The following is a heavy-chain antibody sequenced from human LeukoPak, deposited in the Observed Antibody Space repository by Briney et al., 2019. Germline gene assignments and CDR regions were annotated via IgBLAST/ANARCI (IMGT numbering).Heavy chain of an antibody. Sequence: GGPLRLSCAASGFTFSSYAMHWVRRAPGKGLEYVSAISSNGGSTYYANSVKGRFTISRDNSKNTLYLQMGSLRAEDMAVYYCAREIRDFWSGSFDYWGQGTLVTVSS. J-gene: IGHJ4*02. CDR2: ISSNGGST. CDR3: AREIRDFWSGSFDY. D-gene: IGHD3-3*01. CDR1: GFTFSSYA. V-gene: IGHV3-64*01.